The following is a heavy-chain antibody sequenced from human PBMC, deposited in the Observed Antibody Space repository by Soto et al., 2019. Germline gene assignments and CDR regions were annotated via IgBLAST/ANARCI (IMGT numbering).Heavy chain of an antibody. Sequence: GGSLRLSCAASGFTFSSYAMSWVRQAPGKGLEWVSAISGSGGSTYYADSVKGRFTISRDNSKNTLYLQMNSLRAEDTAVYYCAKDSITIFGVVIRQGYWGQGTLVTVSS. V-gene: IGHV3-23*01. D-gene: IGHD3-3*01. CDR2: ISGSGGST. J-gene: IGHJ4*02. CDR3: AKDSITIFGVVIRQGY. CDR1: GFTFSSYA.